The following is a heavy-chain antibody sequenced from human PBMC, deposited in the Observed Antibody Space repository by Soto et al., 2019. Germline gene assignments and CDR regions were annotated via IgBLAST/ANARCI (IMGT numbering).Heavy chain of an antibody. V-gene: IGHV4-4*02. Sequence: QVQLQESGPGLVKPSGTLSLTCAVSGDSISSSNWWSWVRQPPGKGLEWIGEIYHSGSTTYNPSLKTRLTISVDKSKNQFSLKLSSVTAADTAVYSCARGSGYYAYWGQGTLVTVSS. CDR1: GDSISSSNW. CDR3: ARGSGYYAY. CDR2: IYHSGST. J-gene: IGHJ4*02. D-gene: IGHD3-3*01.